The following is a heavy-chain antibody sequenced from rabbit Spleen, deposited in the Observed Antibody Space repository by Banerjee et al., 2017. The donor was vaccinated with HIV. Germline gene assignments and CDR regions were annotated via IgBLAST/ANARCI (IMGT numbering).Heavy chain of an antibody. Sequence: QEQLVESGGGLVKPEGSLTLACKASGFSFSDRDVMCWVRQAPGKGLQWIACINTYTGKPVYATWPKGRFTVSKTSSTTVTLQMTGLTAADTATYLCARDGAGGSYFALWGPGTLVTVS. CDR3: ARDGAGGSYFAL. CDR2: INTYTGKP. D-gene: IGHD8-1*01. V-gene: IGHV1S45*01. J-gene: IGHJ4*01. CDR1: GFSFSDRDV.